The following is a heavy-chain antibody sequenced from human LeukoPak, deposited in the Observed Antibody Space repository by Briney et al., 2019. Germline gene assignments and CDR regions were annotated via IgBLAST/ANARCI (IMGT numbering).Heavy chain of an antibody. D-gene: IGHD3-10*01. J-gene: IGHJ3*02. CDR2: IYYSGST. CDR3: ARGGDRYAFDI. Sequence: PSETLSLTCTVSGGSISSYYWSWIRQPLGKGLEWNGYIYYSGSTNYNPSLKSRVTISVDTSRNQFSLKLSSVTAADTAVYYCARGGDRYAFDIWGQGTMVTVSS. CDR1: GGSISSYY. V-gene: IGHV4-59*01.